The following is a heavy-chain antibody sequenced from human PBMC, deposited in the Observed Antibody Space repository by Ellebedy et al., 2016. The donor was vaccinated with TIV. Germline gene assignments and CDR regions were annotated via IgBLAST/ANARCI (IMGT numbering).Heavy chain of an antibody. V-gene: IGHV3-21*04. CDR1: GFTFSSYS. D-gene: IGHD4-17*01. Sequence: GGSLRLXCAASGFTFSSYSMNWVRQAPGKGLEWVSSISSSSSYIYYADSVKGRFTISRDNAKNSLYLQMNSLRAEDTAVYYCARSDGDYVDYWGQGTLVTVSS. CDR2: ISSSSSYI. CDR3: ARSDGDYVDY. J-gene: IGHJ4*02.